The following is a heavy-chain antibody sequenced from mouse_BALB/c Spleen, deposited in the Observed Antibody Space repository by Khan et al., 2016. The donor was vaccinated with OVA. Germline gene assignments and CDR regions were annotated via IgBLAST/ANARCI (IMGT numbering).Heavy chain of an antibody. J-gene: IGHJ4*01. CDR3: ARDGARYNYAMDD. D-gene: IGHD1-1*02. Sequence: VQLKESGPGLVNPSQPLSLTCTVTASSIPSDYAWNWFRQFPGNKLEWMGYINSSVRPTYNPAPKSGISITRDTSKNQFFLQLNSVTTEDTATYYCARDGARYNYAMDDWGQGPSGTGS. CDR2: INSSVRP. CDR1: ASSIPSDYA. V-gene: IGHV3-2*02.